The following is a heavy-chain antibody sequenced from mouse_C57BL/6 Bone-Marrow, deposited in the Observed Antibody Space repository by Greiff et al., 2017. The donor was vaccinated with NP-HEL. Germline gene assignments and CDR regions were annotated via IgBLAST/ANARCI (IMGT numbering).Heavy chain of an antibody. Sequence: EVQGVESVAELVRPGASVKLSCTASGFNIKNTYMHWVKQRPEQGLEWIGRIDPANGNTKYAPKFQGKATITADTSSNTAYLQLSSLTSEDTAIYYCASYSNYEVNFDYWGQGTTLTVSS. D-gene: IGHD2-5*01. CDR1: GFNIKNTY. CDR3: ASYSNYEVNFDY. V-gene: IGHV14-3*01. CDR2: IDPANGNT. J-gene: IGHJ2*01.